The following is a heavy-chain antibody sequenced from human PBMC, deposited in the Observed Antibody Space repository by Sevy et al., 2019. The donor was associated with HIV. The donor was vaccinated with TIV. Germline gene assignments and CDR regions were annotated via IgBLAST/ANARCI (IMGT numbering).Heavy chain of an antibody. D-gene: IGHD1-7*01. CDR1: GYSFANYW. V-gene: IGHV5-51*01. J-gene: IGHJ4*02. CDR2: IYPGDSDT. Sequence: GESLKISCKGSGYSFANYWIGWVRQMPGKGLEWMGIIYPGDSDTRYSPSFQGQGIISADKSVSTAYLQWSSLKASDNVMYYCARSVTGTTSFDYWGQGTLVTVSS. CDR3: ARSVTGTTSFDY.